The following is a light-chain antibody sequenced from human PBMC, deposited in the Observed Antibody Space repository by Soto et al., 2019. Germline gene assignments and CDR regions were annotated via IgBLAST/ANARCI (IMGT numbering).Light chain of an antibody. V-gene: IGKV2-30*02. CDR3: MQGTHWPIT. Sequence: DVVMTQSPLSLPVTLGQPASISCRSNQSLVHSDGIAYFSWFQQRPGRSPRRLIYKVSNRYSGVPARFSGSGSGTDFPLKISRVEAEDVGVYYCMQGTHWPITFGQGTRLEIK. J-gene: IGKJ5*01. CDR2: KVS. CDR1: QSLVHSDGIAY.